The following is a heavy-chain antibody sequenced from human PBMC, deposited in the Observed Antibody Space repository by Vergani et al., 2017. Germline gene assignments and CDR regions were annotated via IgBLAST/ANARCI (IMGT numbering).Heavy chain of an antibody. CDR1: GGTFNNYA. D-gene: IGHD6-19*01. V-gene: IGHV1-69*13. J-gene: IGHJ4*02. CDR2: IIPIFGTA. Sequence: QVQLVQSGAEVKKPGSSVKVSCKASGGTFNNYAISWVRQAPGQGLEWMGRIIPIFGTAKYAQKFQGRVTITADESTSTAYMELSSLRSEDTAVYYCAGDPSIAVAGTISDYWGQGTLVTVSS. CDR3: AGDPSIAVAGTISDY.